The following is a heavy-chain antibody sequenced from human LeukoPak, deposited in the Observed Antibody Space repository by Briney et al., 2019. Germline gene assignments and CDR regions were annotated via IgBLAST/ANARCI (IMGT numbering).Heavy chain of an antibody. CDR1: GFIFSNYV. Sequence: GGSLKLSCAASGFIFSNYVMNWVRQTPGKGLEWVSYISSSTSTKYYADSVEGRFTISGDNAKNSLYLQISSLRAEDTAVYYCARAGSDRNSGYDYWGQGTLVTVSS. CDR3: ARAGSDRNSGYDY. CDR2: ISSSTSTK. D-gene: IGHD5-12*01. V-gene: IGHV3-48*04. J-gene: IGHJ4*02.